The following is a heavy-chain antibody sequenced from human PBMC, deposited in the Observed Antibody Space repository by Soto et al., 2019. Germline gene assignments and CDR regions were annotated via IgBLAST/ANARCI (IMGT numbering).Heavy chain of an antibody. CDR2: IYYSGST. CDR3: ARTERAHWALGNAFDI. V-gene: IGHV4-59*01. D-gene: IGHD7-27*01. J-gene: IGHJ3*02. Sequence: SETLSLTCTVSGGSISSYYWSWIRQPPGKGLEWIGYIYYSGSTNYNPSLKSRVTISVDTSKNQFSLKLSSVTAADTAVYYGARTERAHWALGNAFDIWGQGTMVTVSS. CDR1: GGSISSYY.